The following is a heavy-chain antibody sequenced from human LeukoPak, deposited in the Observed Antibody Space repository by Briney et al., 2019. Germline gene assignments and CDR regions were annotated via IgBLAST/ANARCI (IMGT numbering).Heavy chain of an antibody. CDR3: ATNRRGAFDN. J-gene: IGHJ4*02. CDR2: IKQDGSEK. V-gene: IGHV3-7*01. D-gene: IGHD4/OR15-4a*01. Sequence: GGSLRLSCAASGVTFSTYWMSWVRQAPGKGLEWVAHIKQDGSEKYYLDSVKGRFTISRDNADNSLYLQMNSPRAEDTAVYYCATNRRGAFDNWGQGTLVTVSS. CDR1: GVTFSTYW.